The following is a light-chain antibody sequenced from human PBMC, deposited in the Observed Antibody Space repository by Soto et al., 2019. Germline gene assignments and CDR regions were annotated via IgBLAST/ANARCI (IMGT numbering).Light chain of an antibody. CDR1: SSNIGAGYD. V-gene: IGLV1-40*01. CDR2: SNN. CDR3: ASWDDTLNGHWV. J-gene: IGLJ3*02. Sequence: QSVLTQPPSVSGAPGQRVTISCTGSSSNIGAGYDVHWYQQLPGTAPKLLIYSNNKRPSGVPDRFSGSKSGTSASLAISGLQSEDEADYYCASWDDTLNGHWVFGGGTKLTVL.